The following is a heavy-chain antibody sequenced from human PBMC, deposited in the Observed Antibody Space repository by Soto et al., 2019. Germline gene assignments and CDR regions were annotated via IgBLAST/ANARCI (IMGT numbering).Heavy chain of an antibody. Sequence: QLQLQESGPGLVKPSETLSLTCTVSGGSISSSSYYWGWIRQAPGKGLEWIGSIYYSGRTYFNPSLKSRVTISVDTSKNQFSLKLSSVTASDTAVYYCASSPRGSYFDYWGQGTLVTVSS. D-gene: IGHD1-26*01. CDR3: ASSPRGSYFDY. V-gene: IGHV4-39*01. J-gene: IGHJ4*02. CDR1: GGSISSSSYY. CDR2: IYYSGRT.